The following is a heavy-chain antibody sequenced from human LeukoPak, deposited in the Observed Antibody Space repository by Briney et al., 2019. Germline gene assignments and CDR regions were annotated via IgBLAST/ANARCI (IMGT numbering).Heavy chain of an antibody. J-gene: IGHJ3*02. CDR1: GDSMTSYY. D-gene: IGHD3-16*02. CDR3: AMLRLGELSLLANAYDI. V-gene: IGHV4-59*08. CDR2: VYYTGST. Sequence: SETLSLTCSVSGDSMTSYYWSWIRQPPGKGLEWIGFVYYTGSTNYNPSLKSRVTILVDTSKNQFSLKLSSVTAADTAVYYCAMLRLGELSLLANAYDIWGQGTMVIVSS.